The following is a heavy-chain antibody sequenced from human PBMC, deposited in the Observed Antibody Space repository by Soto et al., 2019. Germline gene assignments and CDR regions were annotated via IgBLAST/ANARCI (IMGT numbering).Heavy chain of an antibody. CDR2: IYWDDDK. J-gene: IGHJ6*02. V-gene: IGHV2-5*02. CDR1: GFSLSTSGVG. D-gene: IGHD6-13*01. CDR3: AHRVIAAAGFYYYGMDV. Sequence: QITLKESGPTLVKPTQTLTLTCTFSGFSLSTSGVGVGWIRQPPGEALEWLALIYWDDDKRYSPSLKSRLTITKDTSKNQVVLTMTNMDPVDTATYYCAHRVIAAAGFYYYGMDVWGQGTTVTVSS.